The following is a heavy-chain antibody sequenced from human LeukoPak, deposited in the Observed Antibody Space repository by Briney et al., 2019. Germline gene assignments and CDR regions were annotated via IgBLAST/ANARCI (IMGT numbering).Heavy chain of an antibody. V-gene: IGHV3-30*02. J-gene: IGHJ4*02. CDR3: AKDRLWFGELLSTFDY. Sequence: GGSLRLSCAASGFTFSSYAMSWVRQAPGKGLEWVAFIRYDGSNKYYADSVKGRFTISRDNSKNTLYLQMNSLRAEDTAVYYCAKDRLWFGELLSTFDYWGQGTLVTVSS. CDR1: GFTFSSYA. CDR2: IRYDGSNK. D-gene: IGHD3-10*01.